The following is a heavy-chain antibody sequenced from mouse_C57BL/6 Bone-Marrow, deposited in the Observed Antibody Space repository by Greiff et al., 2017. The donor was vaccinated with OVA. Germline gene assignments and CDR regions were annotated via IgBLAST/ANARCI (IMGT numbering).Heavy chain of an antibody. CDR3: ARELGWYFDF. V-gene: IGHV3-6*01. Sequence: VQLQQSGPGLVKPSQSLSLTCSVTGYSITSGYYWNWIRQFPGNNLEWMGYISYDGSNNYNPSLKNRIPITRDTSKNPLFMKLKSVTTEDTATYSCARELGWYFDFWGTGTTVTVSS. CDR1: GYSITSGYY. CDR2: ISYDGSN. J-gene: IGHJ1*03.